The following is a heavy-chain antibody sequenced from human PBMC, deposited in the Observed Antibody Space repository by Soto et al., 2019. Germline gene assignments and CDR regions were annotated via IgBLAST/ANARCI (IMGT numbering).Heavy chain of an antibody. J-gene: IGHJ5*02. CDR2: INHSGST. CDR3: ARGPFLLGYFGSASCCTLRNWFDP. Sequence: SETLSLTCAVYGGSFSGYYWSWIRQPPGKGLEWIGEINHSGSTKYNPSLKSRVTKSVVTSKNQFSLKLSSVTAADTAVYYCARGPFLLGYFGSASCCTLRNWFDPWGEGTLVTVSS. CDR1: GGSFSGYY. V-gene: IGHV4-34*01. D-gene: IGHD2-2*01.